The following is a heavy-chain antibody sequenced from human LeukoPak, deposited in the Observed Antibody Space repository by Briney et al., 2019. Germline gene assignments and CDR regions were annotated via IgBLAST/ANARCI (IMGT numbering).Heavy chain of an antibody. Sequence: GGSLRLPCAASGFTFSSYWMDWVRQAPGKGLVWVSRIKTDGSSTSYADSVKGRFTISRDNAKNTLYMQMNSLRAEDTAVYYCARERSSGWSDYWGQGTLVTVSS. CDR3: ARERSSGWSDY. V-gene: IGHV3-74*01. CDR2: IKTDGSST. D-gene: IGHD6-19*01. J-gene: IGHJ4*02. CDR1: GFTFSSYW.